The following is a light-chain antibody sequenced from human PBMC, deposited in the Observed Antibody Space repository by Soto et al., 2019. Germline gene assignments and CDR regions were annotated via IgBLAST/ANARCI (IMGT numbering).Light chain of an antibody. Sequence: DIQMTQSPSTLSASVGDSVTITCRASQSIGRWLAWYQQKPGKAPKLXIYKASTLKSGVPSRFSGSGAGTEFTLTISSLQHDDVATAYCQHYNSYSEAFGQGTKVDIK. V-gene: IGKV1-5*03. CDR2: KAS. J-gene: IGKJ1*01. CDR3: QHYNSYSEA. CDR1: QSIGRW.